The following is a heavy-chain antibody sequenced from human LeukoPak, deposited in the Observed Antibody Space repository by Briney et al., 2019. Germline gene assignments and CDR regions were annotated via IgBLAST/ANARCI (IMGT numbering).Heavy chain of an antibody. V-gene: IGHV1-69*04. J-gene: IGHJ5*02. CDR1: GGTFSSYA. CDR2: IIPILGIA. Sequence: SVKVSCKASGGTFSSYAISWVRQAPGQGLEWMGRIIPILGIANYAQKFQGRVTITADKSTSTAYMELSSLRSEDTAVYYCARRVAVGNYFDPWGQGTQVTVSS. CDR3: ARRVAVGNYFDP. D-gene: IGHD4-11*01.